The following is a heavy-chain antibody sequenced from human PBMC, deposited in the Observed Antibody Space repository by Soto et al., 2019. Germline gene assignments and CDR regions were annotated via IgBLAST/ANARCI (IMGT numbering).Heavy chain of an antibody. CDR3: VRDGSKTLREWFDP. CDR2: IYVSGTT. CDR1: GGTISKSF. V-gene: IGHV4-4*07. J-gene: IGHJ5*02. Sequence: QVQLQESGPGLVKPSETLSLTCSVSGGTISKSFWSWVRRPVGGGLEWMGRIYVSGTTDYNPSHRGRIAMSVDIVKKTFSLRLTSVTTADTGVYYCVRDGSKTLREWFDPWGQGLKVTVAS.